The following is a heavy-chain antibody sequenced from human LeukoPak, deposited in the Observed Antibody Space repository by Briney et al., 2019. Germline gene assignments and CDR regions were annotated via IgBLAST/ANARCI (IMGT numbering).Heavy chain of an antibody. CDR3: ARERIAVAGTGEYYFDY. Sequence: GSSVKVSCKASGYTFTGYYMHWVRQAPGQGLEWMGWINPSGGSTSYAQKFQGRVTMTRDTSTSTVYMELSSLRSEDTAVYYCARERIAVAGTGEYYFDYWGQGTLVTVSS. J-gene: IGHJ4*02. CDR1: GYTFTGYY. D-gene: IGHD6-19*01. V-gene: IGHV1-46*01. CDR2: INPSGGST.